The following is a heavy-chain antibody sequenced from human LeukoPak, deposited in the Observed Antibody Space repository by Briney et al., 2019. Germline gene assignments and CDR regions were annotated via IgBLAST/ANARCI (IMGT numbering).Heavy chain of an antibody. CDR1: GFTVSKNC. D-gene: IGHD5-12*01. J-gene: IGHJ4*02. CDR2: IHSGGTT. CDR3: ARDSDSGYGPFAS. V-gene: IGHV3-53*01. Sequence: GGSLRLSCAASGFTVSKNCMSWVRQAPGKGLEWVSVIHSGGTTNYADSVQGRFTISRDNSKTTVYLHMNSPRAEDTAVYYCARDSDSGYGPFASWGQGTLVTVSS.